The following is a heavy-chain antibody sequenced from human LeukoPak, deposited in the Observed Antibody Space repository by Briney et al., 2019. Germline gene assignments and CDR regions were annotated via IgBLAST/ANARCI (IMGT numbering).Heavy chain of an antibody. CDR3: ARERAEGAILDY. CDR1: GGFISSSSYY. CDR2: IYYSESP. J-gene: IGHJ4*02. D-gene: IGHD1-26*01. V-gene: IGHV4-39*07. Sequence: PSETLSLTCTVSGGFISSSSYYCGWIRQPPGEGVEWLGSIYYSESPYYNPSLKSRLTISVHTSKNQFSLNLSGGAAADTAVYYCARERAEGAILDYWGQGTLVTVSS.